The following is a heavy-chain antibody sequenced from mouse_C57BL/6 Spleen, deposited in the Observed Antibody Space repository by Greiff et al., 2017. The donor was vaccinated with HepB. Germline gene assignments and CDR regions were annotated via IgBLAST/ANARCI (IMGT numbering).Heavy chain of an antibody. Sequence: EVKLMESEGGLVQPGSSMKLSCTASGFTFSDYYMAWVRQVPEKGLEWVANINYDGSSTYYLDSLKSRFIISRDNAKNILYLQMSSLKSEDTATYYCARGLLWLEDYAMDYWGQGTSVTVSS. D-gene: IGHD2-2*01. CDR2: INYDGSST. CDR3: ARGLLWLEDYAMDY. J-gene: IGHJ4*01. CDR1: GFTFSDYY. V-gene: IGHV5-16*01.